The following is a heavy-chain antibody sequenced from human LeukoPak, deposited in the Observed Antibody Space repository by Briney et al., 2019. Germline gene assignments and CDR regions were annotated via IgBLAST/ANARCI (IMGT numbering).Heavy chain of an antibody. J-gene: IGHJ6*02. CDR2: IKQDGSEK. Sequence: GGSLRLSCAASGFTFSSYWMSWVRQAPGKGLERVANIKQDGSEKYYVDSVKGRFTISRDNAKNSLYLQMNSLRAEDTAVYYCAKEGYYYDSSGYNYYYGMDVWGQGTTVTVSS. V-gene: IGHV3-7*01. D-gene: IGHD3-22*01. CDR3: AKEGYYYDSSGYNYYYGMDV. CDR1: GFTFSSYW.